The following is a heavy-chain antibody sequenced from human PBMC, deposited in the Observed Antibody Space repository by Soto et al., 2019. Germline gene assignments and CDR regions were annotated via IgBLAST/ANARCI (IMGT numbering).Heavy chain of an antibody. D-gene: IGHD6-13*01. CDR3: ARARVYSTWHIDV. V-gene: IGHV3-21*06. CDR1: GFTYTIYT. J-gene: IGHJ5*02. CDR2: ISSSSDYI. Sequence: PGGSLRLSCAASGFTYTIYTMNWVRQAPGKGLEWVSSISSSSDYIYYADSMKGRVTISRDNAKNSLFLDMNSLTGEDTDVYYCARARVYSTWHIDVWGQGTLVPVSP.